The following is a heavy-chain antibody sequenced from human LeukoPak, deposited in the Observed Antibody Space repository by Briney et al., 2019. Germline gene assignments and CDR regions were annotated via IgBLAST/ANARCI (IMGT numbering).Heavy chain of an antibody. J-gene: IGHJ4*02. V-gene: IGHV3-30-3*01. CDR3: ARDGDPGSFLYFDY. D-gene: IGHD1-26*01. CDR2: ISYDGSNK. CDR1: GFTFSSYA. Sequence: GRSLRLSCAASGFTFSSYAMHWVRQAPGKGLEWVAVISYDGSNKYYADSVKGRFTISRDNSKNTLYLQMNSLRAEDTAVYYCARDGDPGSFLYFDYWGQGTLVTVSS.